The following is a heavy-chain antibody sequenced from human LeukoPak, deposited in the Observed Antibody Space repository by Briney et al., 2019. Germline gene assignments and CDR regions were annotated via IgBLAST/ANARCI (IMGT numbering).Heavy chain of an antibody. V-gene: IGHV4-39*01. Sequence: SETLSLTCTVSGVSISSSNSYWGWIRQPPGKGLEWIGSIYYSGNTYYNASLKSQVSISIDTSKNQFSLRLTSVTAADTAVYYCARVADNWNIDAFDIWGQGTMVTVSS. D-gene: IGHD1/OR15-1a*01. CDR3: ARVADNWNIDAFDI. CDR2: IYYSGNT. J-gene: IGHJ3*02. CDR1: GVSISSSNSY.